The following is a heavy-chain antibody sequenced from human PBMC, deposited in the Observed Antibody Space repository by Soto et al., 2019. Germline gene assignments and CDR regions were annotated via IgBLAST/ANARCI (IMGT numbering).Heavy chain of an antibody. J-gene: IGHJ6*02. Sequence: QVQLQESGPGLVKPSETLSLTCTVSGGSVSSGSYYWSWIRQPPGKGLEWIGYIYYSGSTNYNPSLKSRVTISVDTSKNQFSLKLSSVTAADTAVYYCARDFIRGSSRPHAGTYYYGMDVWGQGTTVTVSS. D-gene: IGHD1-26*01. CDR2: IYYSGST. CDR3: ARDFIRGSSRPHAGTYYYGMDV. V-gene: IGHV4-61*01. CDR1: GGSVSSGSYY.